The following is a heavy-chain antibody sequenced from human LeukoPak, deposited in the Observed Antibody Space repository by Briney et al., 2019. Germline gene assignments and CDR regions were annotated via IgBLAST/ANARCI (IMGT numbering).Heavy chain of an antibody. V-gene: IGHV1-3*01. Sequence: ASVKVSCKASGYTFTSYALHWVRQAPGQRLEWTGWINAGNGNTKYSQKFQGRVTMTRDTSASTAYMELSSLRSEDTAVYYCASPSGYDSSGYYDYWGQGTLVTVSS. D-gene: IGHD3-22*01. CDR2: INAGNGNT. J-gene: IGHJ4*02. CDR3: ASPSGYDSSGYYDY. CDR1: GYTFTSYA.